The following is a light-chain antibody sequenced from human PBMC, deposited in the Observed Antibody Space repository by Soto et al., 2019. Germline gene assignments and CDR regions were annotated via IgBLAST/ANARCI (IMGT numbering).Light chain of an antibody. Sequence: EIVMTQSPATLSVYPGERATLSYRASQSVSTNLAWYQQKPGQGPRLLIFGASTRAIGIPARFSGSGSGTDFTLTISSLQSEDFAVYYCQHYNELPLTFGGGTKV. CDR3: QHYNELPLT. CDR2: GAS. V-gene: IGKV3-15*01. CDR1: QSVSTN. J-gene: IGKJ4*01.